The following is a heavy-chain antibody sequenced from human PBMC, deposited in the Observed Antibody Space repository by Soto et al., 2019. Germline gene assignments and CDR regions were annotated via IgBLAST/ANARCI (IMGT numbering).Heavy chain of an antibody. CDR1: GYTFTSYG. D-gene: IGHD4-17*01. CDR3: ARKQPYGDSVVGRNWFGS. CDR2: ISAYNGNT. J-gene: IGHJ5*01. Sequence: QVQLVQSGAEVKKPGASVKVSCKASGYTFTSYGISWVRQAPGQGLEWMGWISAYNGNTNYAQKLQGRVTMTTDTSANTAYMELKSLRSEETAVYYCARKQPYGDSVVGRNWFGSWGQGTLVTVSS. V-gene: IGHV1-18*01.